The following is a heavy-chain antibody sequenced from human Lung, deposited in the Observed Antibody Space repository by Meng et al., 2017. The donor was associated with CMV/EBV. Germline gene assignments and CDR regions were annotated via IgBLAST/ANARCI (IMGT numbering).Heavy chain of an antibody. V-gene: IGHV4-34*01. J-gene: IGHJ4*02. D-gene: IGHD5-12*01. CDR2: INHSGST. Sequence: GSFSGYYGSWIRQPPGKGLEWIGEINHSGSTNYNPSLKSRVTISVDTSKNQFSLKLSSVTAADTAVYYCASSGRDIVATMAMTSEYWGQGTLVTVSS. CDR1: GSFSGYY. CDR3: ASSGRDIVATMAMTSEY.